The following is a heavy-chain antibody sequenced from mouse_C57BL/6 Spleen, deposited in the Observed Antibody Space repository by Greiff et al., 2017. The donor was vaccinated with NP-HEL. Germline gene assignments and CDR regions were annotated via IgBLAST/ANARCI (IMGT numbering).Heavy chain of an antibody. V-gene: IGHV1-81*01. CDR1: GYTFTSYG. J-gene: IGHJ2*01. CDR3: ARGGFITTVVADFDY. D-gene: IGHD1-1*01. Sequence: VQLQQSGAELARPGASVKLSCKASGYTFTSYGISWVKQRTGQGLEWIGEIYPRSGNTYYNEKFKGKATLTADKSSSTAYMELRSLTSEDSAVYFCARGGFITTVVADFDYWGQGTTLTVSS. CDR2: IYPRSGNT.